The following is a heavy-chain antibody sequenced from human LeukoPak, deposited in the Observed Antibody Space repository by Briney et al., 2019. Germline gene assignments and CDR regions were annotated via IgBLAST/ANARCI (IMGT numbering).Heavy chain of an antibody. J-gene: IGHJ3*02. D-gene: IGHD6-19*01. V-gene: IGHV4-59*01. CDR3: ASAVAGTKYDAFDI. Sequence: SETLSLTCIVSGGSISNYYWSWIRQPPGQGLEWIGYIYYSGSTNYNPSLKSRVTISVDTSKNQFSLKLSSVTAADTAVYYCASAVAGTKYDAFDIWGQGTMVTVSS. CDR1: GGSISNYY. CDR2: IYYSGST.